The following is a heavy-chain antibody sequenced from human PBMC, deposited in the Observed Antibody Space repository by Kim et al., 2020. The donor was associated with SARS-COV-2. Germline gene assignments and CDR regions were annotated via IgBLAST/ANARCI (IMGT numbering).Heavy chain of an antibody. CDR2: IWYDGSNK. D-gene: IGHD6-13*01. V-gene: IGHV3-33*01. Sequence: GGSLRLSCAASGFTFSSYGMHWVRQAPGKGLEWVAVIWYDGSNKYYADSVKGRFTISRDNSKNTLYLQMNSLRAEDTAVYYCARDRGSIAAAGLGYWGQGTLVTVSS. CDR1: GFTFSSYG. CDR3: ARDRGSIAAAGLGY. J-gene: IGHJ4*02.